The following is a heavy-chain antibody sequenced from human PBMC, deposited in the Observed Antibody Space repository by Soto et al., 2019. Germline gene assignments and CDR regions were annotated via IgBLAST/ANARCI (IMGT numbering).Heavy chain of an antibody. CDR3: ARLSHQLSCSSTSCYTGPGYYYGMDV. CDR1: GYSFTSYW. J-gene: IGHJ6*02. Sequence: PGESLKISCKGSGYSFTSYWISWVRQMPGKGLEWMGRIDPSDSYTNYSPSFQGHVTISADKSISTAYLQWSSRNASDTAMYYCARLSHQLSCSSTSCYTGPGYYYGMDVWGQGTTVTVSS. V-gene: IGHV5-10-1*01. D-gene: IGHD2-2*02. CDR2: IDPSDSYT.